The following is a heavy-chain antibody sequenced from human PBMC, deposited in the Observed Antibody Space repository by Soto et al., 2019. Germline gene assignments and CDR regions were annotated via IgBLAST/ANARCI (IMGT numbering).Heavy chain of an antibody. Sequence: GGSLRLSCAAFEFTFGGYAMSWVRQAPGQGLESVSGISGSGATTSYADSVKGRFTISRDNSKNTLDLQMNSLRVEDTATYYCAKDPVFSGSSKVWGPGTLVTVSS. J-gene: IGHJ4*02. CDR2: ISGSGATT. V-gene: IGHV3-23*01. D-gene: IGHD1-26*01. CDR1: EFTFGGYA. CDR3: AKDPVFSGSSKV.